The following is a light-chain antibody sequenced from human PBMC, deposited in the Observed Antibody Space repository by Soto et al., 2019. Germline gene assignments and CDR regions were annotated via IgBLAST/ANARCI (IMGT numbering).Light chain of an antibody. V-gene: IGKV3-20*01. CDR3: QQYGSSPPT. CDR2: GAS. J-gene: IGKJ1*01. CDR1: QSVRSSY. Sequence: EIVLTQSPGTLSLSPGERATLSCRASQSVRSSYLAWYQQKPGQAPRLLIYGASSRATGIPDRFSGSGSGTDFTLTVSRLEPEDFAVYYCQQYGSSPPTFDQGTKVEIK.